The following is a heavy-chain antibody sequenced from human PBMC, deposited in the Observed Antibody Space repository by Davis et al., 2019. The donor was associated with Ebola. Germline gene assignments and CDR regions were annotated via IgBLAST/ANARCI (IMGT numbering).Heavy chain of an antibody. Sequence: ASVKVSCKASGYTFTGYFMHWVRQAPGQSLEWMGWINPYSGGANSAQKFQGRVTMTRDTSIGTAYMELSRLRSDDSAVYYCARDRSRSWTVDYWGQGTPVTVSS. V-gene: IGHV1-2*02. CDR2: INPYSGGA. D-gene: IGHD6-13*01. CDR1: GYTFTGYF. J-gene: IGHJ4*02. CDR3: ARDRSRSWTVDY.